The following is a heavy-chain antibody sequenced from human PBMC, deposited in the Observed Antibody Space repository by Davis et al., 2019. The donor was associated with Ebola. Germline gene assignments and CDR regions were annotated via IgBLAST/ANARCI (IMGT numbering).Heavy chain of an antibody. D-gene: IGHD2-15*01. Sequence: ASVKVSCKASGYTFTAYYLHWVRQAPGQGLEWMGRINPNSGGTNYAQNFQGWVTMTRDTSINTAYMGLSMLRSDDTAVYYGARGAGYCSCERCYRIWLDPWGQGTLVTVSS. CDR2: INPNSGGT. CDR1: GYTFTAYY. J-gene: IGHJ5*02. V-gene: IGHV1-2*04. CDR3: ARGAGYCSCERCYRIWLDP.